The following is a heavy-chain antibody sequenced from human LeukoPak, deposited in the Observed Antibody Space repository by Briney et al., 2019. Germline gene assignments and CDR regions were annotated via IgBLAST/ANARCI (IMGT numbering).Heavy chain of an antibody. J-gene: IGHJ4*02. CDR3: VWSSTWDLRFYLDQ. CDR1: GFTFSSYG. V-gene: IGHV3-30*02. Sequence: PGGSLRLSCAASGFTFSSYGMHWVRQAPGKGLEWVAFIRYDGSNKYYADSVKGRFTISRDNSKNPLYLQMNSLRAEDTAVYYCVWSSTWDLRFYLDQWGQGTLVTVSS. CDR2: IRYDGSNK. D-gene: IGHD3-16*01.